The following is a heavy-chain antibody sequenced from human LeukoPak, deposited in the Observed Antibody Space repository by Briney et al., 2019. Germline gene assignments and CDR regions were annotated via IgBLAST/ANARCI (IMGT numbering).Heavy chain of an antibody. J-gene: IGHJ4*02. D-gene: IGHD3-22*01. CDR2: IWYDGSNK. CDR3: ARVSPTYYYDSSGYYGDYAFDY. CDR1: GFTFSSYG. V-gene: IGHV3-33*01. Sequence: PGGSLGLSCAASGFTFSSYGMHWVRQAPGKGLEWVAVIWYDGSNKYYADSVKGRFTISRDNSKNTLYLQMNSLRAEDTAVYYCARVSPTYYYDSSGYYGDYAFDYWGQGTLVTVSS.